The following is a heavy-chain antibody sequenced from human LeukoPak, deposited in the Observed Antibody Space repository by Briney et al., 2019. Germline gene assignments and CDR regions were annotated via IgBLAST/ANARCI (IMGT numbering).Heavy chain of an antibody. V-gene: IGHV4-34*01. CDR1: GGTFRGYY. CDR2: IHYTGAT. J-gene: IGHJ2*01. CDR3: ARGVLGPYYFDL. Sequence: SSETLSLTCAVYGGTFRGYYWSWIRQPPGKGLEWIGEIHYTGATNYKPSLKSRVTISGDPSKNQVSLRVYSVTAADMAVYYCARGVLGPYYFDLWGRGTLVTVSS. D-gene: IGHD7-27*01.